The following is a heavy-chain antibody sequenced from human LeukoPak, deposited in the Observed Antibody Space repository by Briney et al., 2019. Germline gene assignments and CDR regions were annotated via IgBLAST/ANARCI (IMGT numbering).Heavy chain of an antibody. CDR1: GGTFSSYA. CDR2: IIPIFGTA. D-gene: IGHD1-26*01. Sequence: GASVKVSCKASGGTFSSYAISWVRQAPGQGLEWMGRIIPIFGTANYAQKFQGRVTITTDEPTGTAYMELSSLRSEDTAVYYCARAGSEVAKTPWYWFDPWGQGTLVTVSS. J-gene: IGHJ5*02. V-gene: IGHV1-69*05. CDR3: ARAGSEVAKTPWYWFDP.